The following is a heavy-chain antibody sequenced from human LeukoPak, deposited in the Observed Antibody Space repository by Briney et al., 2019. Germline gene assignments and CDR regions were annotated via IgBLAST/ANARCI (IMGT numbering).Heavy chain of an antibody. Sequence: GGSLRLSCAASGFTFSNAWMSWVRQAPGKGLEWVGRIKSKTDGGTTDYAAPVKGRFTISRDDSKNTLYLQMNSLKTEDTAVYYCTTDRSKVGATGYYYSGMDVWGQGTTVTL. J-gene: IGHJ6*02. D-gene: IGHD1-26*01. V-gene: IGHV3-15*01. CDR1: GFTFSNAW. CDR3: TTDRSKVGATGYYYSGMDV. CDR2: IKSKTDGGTT.